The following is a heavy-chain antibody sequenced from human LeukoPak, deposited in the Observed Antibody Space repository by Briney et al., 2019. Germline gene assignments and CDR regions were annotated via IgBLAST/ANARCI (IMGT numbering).Heavy chain of an antibody. J-gene: IGHJ6*02. Sequence: PGRSLRLSCAASGFTFSSYGMHWVRQAPGKGLEWVAVIWYDGSNKYYADSVKGRFTISRDNSKNTLYLQMNSLRAEDTAVYYCARDSVVCGYSYGCHRIYYYYGMDVWGQGTTVTVSS. CDR3: ARDSVVCGYSYGCHRIYYYYGMDV. CDR1: GFTFSSYG. CDR2: IWYDGSNK. D-gene: IGHD5-18*01. V-gene: IGHV3-33*01.